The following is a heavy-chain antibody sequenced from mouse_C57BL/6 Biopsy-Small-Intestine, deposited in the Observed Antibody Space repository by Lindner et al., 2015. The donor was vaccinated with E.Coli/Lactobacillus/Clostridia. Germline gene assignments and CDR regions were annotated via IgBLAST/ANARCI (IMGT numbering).Heavy chain of an antibody. CDR3: VRGERGDFDY. CDR2: IYPGDGDT. CDR1: GYAFSSYW. V-gene: IGHV1-80*01. J-gene: IGHJ2*01. Sequence: VQLQESGAELVKPGASVKISCKASGYAFSSYWMNWVSQRPGKGLEWIGQIYPGDGDTNYNGKFKGKATLTADKSSSTAYMQLSSLTSEDSAVYFCVRGERGDFDYWGQGTTLTVSS.